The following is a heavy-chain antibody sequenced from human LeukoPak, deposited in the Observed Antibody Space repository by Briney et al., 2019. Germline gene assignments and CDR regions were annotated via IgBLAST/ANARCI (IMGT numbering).Heavy chain of an antibody. CDR1: GFTFSDYA. D-gene: IGHD1-14*01. V-gene: IGHV3-23*01. CDR3: AKAWAGVFDH. CDR2: ITGRGSST. Sequence: PGGSLRLSCAASGFTFSDYAMSWVRQAPGKGLEWVSAITGRGSSTHYADSVKGRFTISRDNSKNTLYVQMNNLRAEDTAVYYCAKAWAGVFDHWGLGTLVTVSS. J-gene: IGHJ4*02.